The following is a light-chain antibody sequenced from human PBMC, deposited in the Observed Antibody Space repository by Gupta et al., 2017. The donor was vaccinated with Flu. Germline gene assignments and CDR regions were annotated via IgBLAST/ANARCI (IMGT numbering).Light chain of an antibody. J-gene: IGLJ2*01. CDR1: GSDVGAYDS. CDR2: DVS. V-gene: IGLV2-14*01. Sequence: QSALTQPASVSESPGQSITISCTGSGSDVGAYDSVSWYQHHPGKAPKLMIYDVSNRPAGVANRFSGSKSGSTASLTISGLQADDEADYYCSSYTSSSTLVFGGGTKLTV. CDR3: SSYTSSSTLV.